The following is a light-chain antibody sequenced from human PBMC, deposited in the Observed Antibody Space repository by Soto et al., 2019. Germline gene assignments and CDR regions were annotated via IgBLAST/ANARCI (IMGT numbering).Light chain of an antibody. Sequence: QSVLTQPASVSGSPGQSITISCTGTSSDIGFYNYVSWYQHLPGKAPRLMIYEVSNRPSGVSDRFSGSKSGNTASLTISGLQAEDEADYYCSSYSSGNTIVVFGGGTQLTVL. J-gene: IGLJ2*01. CDR1: SSDIGFYNY. V-gene: IGLV2-14*01. CDR3: SSYSSGNTIVV. CDR2: EVS.